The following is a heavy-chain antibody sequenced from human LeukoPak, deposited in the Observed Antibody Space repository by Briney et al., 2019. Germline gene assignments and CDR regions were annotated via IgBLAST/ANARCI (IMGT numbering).Heavy chain of an antibody. V-gene: IGHV4-59*12. CDR2: IYYSGST. Sequence: SETLSLTCTVSGGSISSYYWSWVRQPPGKGLEWIGYIYYSGSTNYNPSLKSRVTISVDTSKNQFSLKLSSVTAADTAVYYCARILFSGMDVWGKGTTVTVSS. CDR1: GGSISSYY. J-gene: IGHJ6*03. D-gene: IGHD3-10*01. CDR3: ARILFSGMDV.